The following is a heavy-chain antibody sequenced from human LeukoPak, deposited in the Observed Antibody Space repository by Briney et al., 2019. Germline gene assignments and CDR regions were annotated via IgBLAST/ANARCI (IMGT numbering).Heavy chain of an antibody. CDR2: IYPGDSDT. Sequence: GESLKISCKGSGYSFTSYWIGWVRQMPGKGLEWMGIIYPGDSDTRYSPSFQGQVTISADKSISTAYLQWSSLKASDTAMYYCARHRDSGYGRWHYYYYYMDVWGKGTTVTVSS. D-gene: IGHD5-12*01. CDR1: GYSFTSYW. J-gene: IGHJ6*03. CDR3: ARHRDSGYGRWHYYYYYMDV. V-gene: IGHV5-51*01.